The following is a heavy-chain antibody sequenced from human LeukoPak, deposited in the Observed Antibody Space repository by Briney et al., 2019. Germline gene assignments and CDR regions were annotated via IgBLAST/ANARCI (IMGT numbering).Heavy chain of an antibody. CDR3: ARLYYDFYFDY. CDR1: GGSISSYY. J-gene: IGHJ4*02. V-gene: IGHV4-59*01. Sequence: SETLSLTCTVSGGSISSYYWSWIRQPPGKGLEWIGYIYYSGSTNYNPSLKSRVTISVDTSKNQFALKLSSVTAADTAVYYCARLYYDFYFDYWGQGTLVTVSS. D-gene: IGHD3-3*01. CDR2: IYYSGST.